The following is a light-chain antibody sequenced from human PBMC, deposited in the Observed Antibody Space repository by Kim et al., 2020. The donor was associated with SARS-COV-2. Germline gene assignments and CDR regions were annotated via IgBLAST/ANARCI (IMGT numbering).Light chain of an antibody. J-gene: IGLJ3*02. CDR1: NIGSKS. Sequence: SYELTQPPSVSVAPGQTATITCGGNNIGSKSVHWYQQKPGQAPILVIYYGSDRPSGIPERFSGSNSGNTAALTVTSVEAGDEADYYCQVWDSSSDHPWGFAGGTRLTVL. CDR2: YGS. CDR3: QVWDSSSDHPWG. V-gene: IGLV3-21*04.